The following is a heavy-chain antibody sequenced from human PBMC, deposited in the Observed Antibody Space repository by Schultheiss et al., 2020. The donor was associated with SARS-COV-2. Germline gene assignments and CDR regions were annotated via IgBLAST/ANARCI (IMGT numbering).Heavy chain of an antibody. CDR3: VRDRSWWTPYNCFDL. Sequence: GGSLRLSCAASGFTFSSYSMNWVRQAPGKGLEWVSSISSSSSYIYYADSMQGRFTVSRDNANNSLYLQMHSLRAEDTAVYYCVRDRSWWTPYNCFDLWGRGTLVTVSS. D-gene: IGHD2-15*01. V-gene: IGHV3-21*01. CDR1: GFTFSSYS. CDR2: ISSSSSYI. J-gene: IGHJ5*02.